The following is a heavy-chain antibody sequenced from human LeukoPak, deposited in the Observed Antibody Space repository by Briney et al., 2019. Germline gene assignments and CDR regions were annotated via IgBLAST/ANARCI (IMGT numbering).Heavy chain of an antibody. CDR3: ARDQTSGDSSGYYRSDFDY. D-gene: IGHD3-22*01. J-gene: IGHJ4*02. V-gene: IGHV1-18*01. Sequence: EASVKVSCKASGYTFTGYNMHWVRQAPGQGLEWMGWISAYNGNTNYAQKLQGRVTMTTDTSTSTAYMELGSLRSEDTAVYYCARDQTSGDSSGYYRSDFDYWGQGTLVTVSS. CDR1: GYTFTGYN. CDR2: ISAYNGNT.